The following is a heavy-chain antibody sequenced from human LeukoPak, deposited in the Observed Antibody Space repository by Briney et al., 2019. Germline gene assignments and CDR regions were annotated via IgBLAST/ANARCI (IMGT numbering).Heavy chain of an antibody. CDR2: IKQDGSEK. Sequence: GGSLRLSCAASGFTFSSYWMNWVRQAPGKGLEWVANIKQDGSEKYYVDSVKGRFTISRDNAKNSLYLQMNSLRAEDTAVYYCARGGPYDSSDYCNYWGQEALVTVSS. CDR3: ARGGPYDSSDYCNY. J-gene: IGHJ4*02. V-gene: IGHV3-7*01. CDR1: GFTFSSYW. D-gene: IGHD3-22*01.